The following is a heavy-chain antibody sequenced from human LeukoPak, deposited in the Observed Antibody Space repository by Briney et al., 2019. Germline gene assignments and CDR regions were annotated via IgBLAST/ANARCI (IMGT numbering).Heavy chain of an antibody. V-gene: IGHV4-39*01. CDR1: GGSISSSSYY. CDR3: ASLLTMIAWFDP. Sequence: SETLSLTCTVSGGSISSSSYYWGWIRQPPGTGLEWVGSIYYSGTTYYNPSLKSRVTISVDTSKNQFSLKLSSVTAADTAVYYCASLLTMIAWFDPWGQGTLVTVSS. CDR2: IYYSGTT. J-gene: IGHJ5*02. D-gene: IGHD3-22*01.